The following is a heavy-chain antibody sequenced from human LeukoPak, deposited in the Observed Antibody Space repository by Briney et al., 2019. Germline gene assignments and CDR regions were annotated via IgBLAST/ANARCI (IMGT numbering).Heavy chain of an antibody. J-gene: IGHJ4*02. D-gene: IGHD3-3*02. CDR3: ARVTFLGPDY. CDR1: GFTFGPYT. CDR2: ISSSSDTI. Sequence: GGSLRLSCTASGFTFGPYTMNWVRQAPGKGLEWVSYISSSSDTIYYADSAKGRFTISRDNAKNSLYLQMYSLRAEDTAVYYCARVTFLGPDYWGQGTLVTVSS. V-gene: IGHV3-48*04.